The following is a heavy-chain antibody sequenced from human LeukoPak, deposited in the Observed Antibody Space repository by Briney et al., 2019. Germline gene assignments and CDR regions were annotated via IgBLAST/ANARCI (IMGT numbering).Heavy chain of an antibody. J-gene: IGHJ4*02. V-gene: IGHV3-21*01. CDR3: ARLYCSSTSCFFDY. Sequence: GGSLRLSCAASGFTFSSYSMNWVRQAPGKGLEWGSSISSSSSYIYYADSVKGRFTISRDNAKNSLYLQMNSLRAEDTAVYYCARLYCSSTSCFFDYWGQGTLVTVSS. D-gene: IGHD2-2*01. CDR2: ISSSSSYI. CDR1: GFTFSSYS.